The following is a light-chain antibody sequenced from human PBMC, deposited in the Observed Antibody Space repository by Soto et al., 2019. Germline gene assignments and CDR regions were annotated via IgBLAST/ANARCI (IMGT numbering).Light chain of an antibody. V-gene: IGKV3-20*01. CDR3: QQSYT. Sequence: EIVLTQSPGTLSLSPGERATLSCRASQSVSSSYLAWYQQKPGQAPMLLIYGASSRATGIPDRFSGSGSGTDFTLTISRLEPEDFAVYYCQQSYTFGQGTKLEIK. J-gene: IGKJ2*01. CDR2: GAS. CDR1: QSVSSSY.